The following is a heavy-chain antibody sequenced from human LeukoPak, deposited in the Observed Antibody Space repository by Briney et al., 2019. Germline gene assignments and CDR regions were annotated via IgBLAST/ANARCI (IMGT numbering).Heavy chain of an antibody. V-gene: IGHV3-30*02. J-gene: IGHJ5*02. CDR2: IQYDGSNT. CDR3: ARDRASYSSSVVFWFDP. CDR1: GFIFSGYG. D-gene: IGHD6-6*01. Sequence: GGSLGLSCAASGFIFSGYGMHWVRQAPGKGLEWVAFIQYDGSNTYYADSVKGRFTISRDNSKNTLHLQMSSLRPEDTAVYYCARDRASYSSSVVFWFDPWGQGTLVTVSS.